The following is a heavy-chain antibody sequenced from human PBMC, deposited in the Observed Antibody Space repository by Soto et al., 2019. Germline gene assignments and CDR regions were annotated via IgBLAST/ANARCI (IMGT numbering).Heavy chain of an antibody. V-gene: IGHV4-39*01. CDR2: IDGSGST. D-gene: IGHD6-19*01. CDR3: AVQEVRAVEAGYYYEGRAV. Sequence: VCAGLTRSSSYYVGWVRRTPGKGLERIGSIDGSGSTAYNPSLKSRVTMSVDTSRDQFSLKLSSVTAADTAAYYCAVQEVRAVEAGYYYEGRAVRGQRTT. J-gene: IGHJ6*02. CDR1: AGLTRSSSYY.